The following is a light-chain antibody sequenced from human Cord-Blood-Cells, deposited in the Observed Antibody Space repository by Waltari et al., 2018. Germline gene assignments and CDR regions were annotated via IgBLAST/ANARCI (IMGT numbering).Light chain of an antibody. Sequence: QSALTQPPSASGSPGQSLTISCTGTSSDVGGYNYASWYQQHPGQAPKLMIYEVSKRPSGVPDRFSGSKSGNTASLTVSGLQAEDEADYYCSSYAGSNNLVFGGGTKLTVL. CDR1: SSDVGGYNY. J-gene: IGLJ2*01. V-gene: IGLV2-8*01. CDR3: SSYAGSNNLV. CDR2: EVS.